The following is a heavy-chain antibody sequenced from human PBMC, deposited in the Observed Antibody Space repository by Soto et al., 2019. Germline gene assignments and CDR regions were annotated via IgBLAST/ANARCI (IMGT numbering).Heavy chain of an antibody. CDR1: VFSVDTTYC. D-gene: IGHD2-15*01. CDR3: GSPRSGPSPDVGH. J-gene: IGHJ4*01. Sequence: ASVKVSCKASVFSVDTTYCIHWVRRAPGQGLEWMGSINPNSGDTNYAQNFQGRVTMTRDTSISTAYMEVSSLTSDDTAVYYCGSPRSGPSPDVGHWGHGTVVTVPQ. CDR2: INPNSGDT. V-gene: IGHV1-2*02.